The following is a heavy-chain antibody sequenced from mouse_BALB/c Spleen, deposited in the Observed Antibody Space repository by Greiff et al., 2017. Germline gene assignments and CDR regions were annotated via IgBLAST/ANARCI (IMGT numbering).Heavy chain of an antibody. CDR2: INSNGGST. Sequence: DVQRVESGGGLVKLGGSLKLSCAASGFTFSSYYMSWVRQTPEKRLELVAAINSNGGSTYYPDTVKGRFTISRDNAKNTLYLQMSSLKSEDTALYYCARHGNYGGFDYWGQGTTLTVSS. CDR1: GFTFSSYY. V-gene: IGHV5-6-2*01. CDR3: ARHGNYGGFDY. D-gene: IGHD2-1*01. J-gene: IGHJ2*01.